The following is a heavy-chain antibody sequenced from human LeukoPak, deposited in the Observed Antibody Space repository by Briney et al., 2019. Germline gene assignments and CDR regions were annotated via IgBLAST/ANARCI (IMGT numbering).Heavy chain of an antibody. Sequence: SETLSLTCAVYGGSFSGYYWSWIRQPPGKGLEWIGEINHSGSTNYNPSLKSRVTISVDTSKNQFSLKLSSVTAADTAVYYCARTGVGATADAFDIWGQGTMVTVSS. CDR1: GGSFSGYY. V-gene: IGHV4-34*01. J-gene: IGHJ3*02. CDR2: INHSGST. D-gene: IGHD1-26*01. CDR3: ARTGVGATADAFDI.